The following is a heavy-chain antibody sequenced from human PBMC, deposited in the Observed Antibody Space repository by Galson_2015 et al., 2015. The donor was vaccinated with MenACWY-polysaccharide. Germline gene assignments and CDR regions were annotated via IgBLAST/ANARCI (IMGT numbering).Heavy chain of an antibody. Sequence: SLRLSCAASGFTFSSCAMSWVRQAPGKGLEWVSGISGSGGTTYYADSVKGRFTISRDNSKNTLYLQMNSLRAEDTAVYYCAKRMTTVGAFDIWGQGTLVTVSS. V-gene: IGHV3-23*01. CDR1: GFTFSSCA. CDR2: ISGSGGTT. J-gene: IGHJ4*02. CDR3: AKRMTTVGAFDI. D-gene: IGHD4-23*01.